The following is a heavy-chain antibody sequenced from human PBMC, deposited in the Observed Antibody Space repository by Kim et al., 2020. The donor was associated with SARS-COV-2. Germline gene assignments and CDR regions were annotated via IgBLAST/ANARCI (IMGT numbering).Heavy chain of an antibody. CDR1: GFTFSSYA. V-gene: IGHV3-30*04. CDR3: VRGAAATGKYYFDY. Sequence: GGSLRLSCAGSGFTFSSYAMHWVRQAPGKGLEWVAVISYDEPHKYYTDSVKGRFTISRDNSKKMLYLKMNSLRGEDTAVYYCVRGAAATGKYYFDYWGQGALVTVSS. J-gene: IGHJ4*02. D-gene: IGHD1-1*01. CDR2: ISYDEPHK.